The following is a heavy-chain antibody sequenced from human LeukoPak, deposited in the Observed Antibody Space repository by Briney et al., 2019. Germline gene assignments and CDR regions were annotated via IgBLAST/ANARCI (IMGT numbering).Heavy chain of an antibody. V-gene: IGHV4-61*08. CDR1: GGSISSGGYY. D-gene: IGHD3-3*01. CDR2: IYYSGST. CDR3: ARNTADYDFWSGYYYYGMDV. J-gene: IGHJ6*02. Sequence: SQTLSLTCTVSGGSISSGGYYWSWIRQPPGKGLEWIGYIYYSGSTNYNPSLKSRVTISVDTSKNQFSLKLSSVTAADTAVYYCARNTADYDFWSGYYYYGMDVWGQGTTVTVSS.